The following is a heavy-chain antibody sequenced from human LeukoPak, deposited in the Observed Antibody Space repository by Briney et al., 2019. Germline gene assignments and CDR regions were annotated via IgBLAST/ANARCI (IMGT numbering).Heavy chain of an antibody. D-gene: IGHD6-13*01. Sequence: ASVKVSCKASEYTFTGYYLHWVRQAPGQGLEWMGCINPGSGGTNYAQKFQDRVTMTRDMYISTAYMELSSLRYDDTAVYYCAREGLRQQLDYWGQGTLVTVSS. V-gene: IGHV1-2*02. CDR3: AREGLRQQLDY. CDR2: INPGSGGT. J-gene: IGHJ4*02. CDR1: EYTFTGYY.